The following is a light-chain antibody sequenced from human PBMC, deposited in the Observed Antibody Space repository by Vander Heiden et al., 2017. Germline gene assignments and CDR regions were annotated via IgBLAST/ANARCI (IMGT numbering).Light chain of an antibody. V-gene: IGLV3-9*01. CDR1: NIGSKF. Sequence: SNDLTQPLSVSVALGQTATISCGGNNIGSKFVHWYQLRPGQAPVLVISRDSGRPSGIPERFSGSDSGNTATLTISRAQAGDEAVYYCQVWDTNTVLFGGGTKLTVL. CDR2: RDS. J-gene: IGLJ2*01. CDR3: QVWDTNTVL.